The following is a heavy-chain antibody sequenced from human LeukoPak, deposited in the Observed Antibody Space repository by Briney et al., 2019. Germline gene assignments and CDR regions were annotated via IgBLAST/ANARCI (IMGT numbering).Heavy chain of an antibody. V-gene: IGHV4-39*01. D-gene: IGHD3-22*01. CDR3: ARRRVITPNWFDP. Sequence: SETLSLTCTVSGGSISSSSYYWGWIRQPPGKGLEWIGNIYYSETTYYNPSLKSRVTISIDTSKNQFSLKLSSVTAADTAVYYCARRRVITPNWFDPWGQGTLVTVSS. CDR1: GGSISSSSYY. CDR2: IYYSETT. J-gene: IGHJ5*02.